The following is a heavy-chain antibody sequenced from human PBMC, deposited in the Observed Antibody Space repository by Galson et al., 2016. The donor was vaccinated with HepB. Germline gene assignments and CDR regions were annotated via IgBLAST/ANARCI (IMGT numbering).Heavy chain of an antibody. V-gene: IGHV4-31*03. CDR2: IYNTGDT. CDR3: ARDSSVDYDGTGYLDL. D-gene: IGHD3-22*01. Sequence: TLSLTCTVSGGSISSSGYYWSWIRQRPGKELEWIGYIYNTGDTFYNPSLKTRLTISIDTFKNQFSLKLNSVSAADTAVYYCARDSSVDYDGTGYLDLWGKGTTVIVSS. J-gene: IGHJ6*04. CDR1: GGSISSSGYY.